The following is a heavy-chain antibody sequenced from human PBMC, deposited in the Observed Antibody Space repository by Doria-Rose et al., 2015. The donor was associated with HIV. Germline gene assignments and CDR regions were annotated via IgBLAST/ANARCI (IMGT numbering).Heavy chain of an antibody. Sequence: QITLKESGPVLVKPTETLTLTCTVSGVSLSSPGMGVSWIRQPPGQALEWLANNFSGDERSHKTSLKSRLTISRGTSKSQVVLTMTDMDPVDTATYYCARIKSSRWYHKYYFDFWGQGTLVIVSA. CDR2: NFSGDER. D-gene: IGHD6-13*01. CDR1: GVSLSSPGMG. J-gene: IGHJ4*02. CDR3: ARIKSSRWYHKYYFDF. V-gene: IGHV2-26*01.